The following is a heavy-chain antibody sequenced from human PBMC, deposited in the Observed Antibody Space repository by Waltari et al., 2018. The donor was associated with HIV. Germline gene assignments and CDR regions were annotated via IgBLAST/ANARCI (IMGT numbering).Heavy chain of an antibody. J-gene: IGHJ4*02. CDR2: INPKNGGT. Sequence: QVQLVQSGAAVKRHGASVKVSGQASGLTCLGYYIHGLRQAPGQGLEWMGWINPKNGGTNYAQKFQGRVTMTRDTSISTAYMELNRLTSDDTAVYYCASGEGGGWYSLGYWGQGTLVTVSS. CDR3: ASGEGGGWYSLGY. V-gene: IGHV1-2*02. CDR1: GLTCLGYY. D-gene: IGHD6-19*01.